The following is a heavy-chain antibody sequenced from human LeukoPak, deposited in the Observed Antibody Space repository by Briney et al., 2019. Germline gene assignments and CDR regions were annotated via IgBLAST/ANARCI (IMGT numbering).Heavy chain of an antibody. J-gene: IGHJ4*02. CDR3: ASHRELEHIDS. Sequence: SETLSLTCTVSGGSISNSRNYWAWSRQPQGKGLEWIGSIYYSGSTYYNPSLKSRVTISVDTSKTHFSLKLTSVTAADTAVYYCASHRELEHIDSWGQGTLVTVSS. V-gene: IGHV4-39*02. CDR2: IYYSGST. D-gene: IGHD1/OR15-1a*01. CDR1: GGSISNSRNY.